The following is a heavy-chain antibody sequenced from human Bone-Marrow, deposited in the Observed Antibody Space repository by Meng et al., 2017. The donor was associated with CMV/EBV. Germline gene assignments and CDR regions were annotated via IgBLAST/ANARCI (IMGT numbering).Heavy chain of an antibody. J-gene: IGHJ4*02. D-gene: IGHD6-6*01. CDR1: GFTFSSYS. CDR2: ISGSGGST. V-gene: IGHV3-23*01. CDR3: AKDILGGQLVSGVFDY. Sequence: GGSLRLSCAASGFTFSSYSMNWVRQAPGKGLEWVSAISGSGGSTYYADSVKGRFTISRDNSKNTLYLQMNSLRAEDTAVYYCAKDILGGQLVSGVFDYWGQGKLVNVDS.